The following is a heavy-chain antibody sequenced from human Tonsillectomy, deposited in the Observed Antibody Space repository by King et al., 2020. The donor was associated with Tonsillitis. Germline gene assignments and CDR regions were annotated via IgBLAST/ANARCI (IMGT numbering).Heavy chain of an antibody. D-gene: IGHD3-3*01. V-gene: IGHV1-18*01. J-gene: IGHJ4*02. CDR3: ARSDVRSGSFTDY. CDR1: GYTFTSYG. Sequence: QLVQSGDEVKKPGASVKVSCKASGYTFTSYGVTWVRRAPGQGLEWMGWISAYNGDTNYAQKLQGRVTMTTETSTNTAYMGLRSLRSDDTALYYCARSDVRSGSFTDYWGQGTLVTVSS. CDR2: ISAYNGDT.